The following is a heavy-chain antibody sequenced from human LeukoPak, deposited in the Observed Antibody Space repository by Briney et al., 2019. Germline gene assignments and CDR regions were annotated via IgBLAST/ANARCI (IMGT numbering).Heavy chain of an antibody. CDR1: GFTFSSYG. V-gene: IGHV3-30*03. D-gene: IGHD2-15*01. CDR2: ISYDGSNK. CDR3: ATLVD. J-gene: IGHJ4*02. Sequence: GGSLRLSCAASGFTFSSYGMHWVRQAPGKGLEWVAVISYDGSNKYYADSVKGRFTISRDDSENTLYLQMNSLRAEDTAVYYCATLVDWGQGTLVTVSS.